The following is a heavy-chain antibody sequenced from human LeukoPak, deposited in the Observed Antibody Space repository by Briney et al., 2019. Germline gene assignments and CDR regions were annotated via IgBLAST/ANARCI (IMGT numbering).Heavy chain of an antibody. V-gene: IGHV3-7*01. CDR3: ARDQHSSGYYYRGLDY. J-gene: IGHJ4*02. D-gene: IGHD3-22*01. Sequence: HPGMYLSLSCVASAFNISTYGMHWVRQAPGKGLEWVANINQDGTEKYYVDSVKGRFTVSRDNDKKSLYLQMNSLRAEDTAIYYCARDQHSSGYYYRGLDYWGQGTLVTVSS. CDR1: AFNISTYG. CDR2: INQDGTEK.